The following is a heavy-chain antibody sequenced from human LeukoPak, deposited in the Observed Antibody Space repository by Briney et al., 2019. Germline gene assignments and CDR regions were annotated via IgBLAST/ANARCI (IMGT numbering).Heavy chain of an antibody. CDR3: ARYRADAGSYDALDI. CDR1: GFTFSNYE. D-gene: IGHD3-10*01. V-gene: IGHV3-48*03. J-gene: IGHJ3*02. Sequence: PGGSLRLSCAASGFTFSNYEMNWVRQAPGKGLEWVSYITSGGDIIYYADSVKGRFTISRDSAKNSVYLQMNSLRAEDTAVYYCARYRADAGSYDALDIWGQGTMVTVSS. CDR2: ITSGGDII.